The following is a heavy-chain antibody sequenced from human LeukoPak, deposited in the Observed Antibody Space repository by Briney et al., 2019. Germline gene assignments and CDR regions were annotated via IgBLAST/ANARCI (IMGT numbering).Heavy chain of an antibody. J-gene: IGHJ6*03. CDR1: GYSISSGYY. D-gene: IGHD4-23*01. CDR2: IYHGGST. V-gene: IGHV4-38-2*01. Sequence: SETLSLTCAVSGYSISSGYYWAWIRQPPGKGLEWIGSIYHGGSTCYNPSLKSRVAMSVDTSKNQCSLKLNSVTAADTAVYYCARGGGNGGGWVGHFYYMDVWGKGTTVTVSS. CDR3: ARGGGNGGGWVGHFYYMDV.